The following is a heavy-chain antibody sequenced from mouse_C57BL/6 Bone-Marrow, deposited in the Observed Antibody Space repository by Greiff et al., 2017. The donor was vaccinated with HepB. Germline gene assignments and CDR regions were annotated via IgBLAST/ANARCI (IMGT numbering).Heavy chain of an antibody. CDR2: IDPSDSYT. CDR1: GYTFTSYW. D-gene: IGHD2-5*01. Sequence: QVQLQQPGAELVMPGASVKLSCKASGYTFTSYWMHWVKQRPGQGLEWIGEIDPSDSYTNYNQKFKGKSTLTVDKSSSTAYMQLSSLTSEDSAVYYCASEGAYYSNWDAMDYWGQGTAVTVSS. J-gene: IGHJ4*01. V-gene: IGHV1-69*01. CDR3: ASEGAYYSNWDAMDY.